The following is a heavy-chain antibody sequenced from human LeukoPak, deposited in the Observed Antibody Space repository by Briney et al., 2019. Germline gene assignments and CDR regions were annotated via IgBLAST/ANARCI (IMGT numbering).Heavy chain of an antibody. V-gene: IGHV4-39*01. Sequence: PSETLSLTCTVSGGSISSSSFYWGWIRQPPGKGLEWIGAIYYSGSTYYNPSLKSRVTISVDTSKNQFSLKLSSVTAADTAVYYCARSYSGNPGDSWDQGTLVTVSS. CDR3: ARSYSGNPGDS. J-gene: IGHJ4*02. CDR2: IYYSGST. CDR1: GGSISSSSFY. D-gene: IGHD5-12*01.